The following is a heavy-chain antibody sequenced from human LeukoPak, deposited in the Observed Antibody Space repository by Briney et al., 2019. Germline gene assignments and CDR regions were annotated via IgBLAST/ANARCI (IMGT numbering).Heavy chain of an antibody. CDR2: FDPEDGET. CDR3: ATRQGAYYYYGMDV. J-gene: IGHJ6*02. Sequence: ASVKVSCKVSGYTLTELSMHWVRQAPGKGLEWMGGFDPEDGETIYAQKFQGRVTMTEDTSTDTAYMELSSVGSEDTAVYYCATRQGAYYYYGMDVWGQGTTVTVSS. V-gene: IGHV1-24*01. D-gene: IGHD3-16*01. CDR1: GYTLTELS.